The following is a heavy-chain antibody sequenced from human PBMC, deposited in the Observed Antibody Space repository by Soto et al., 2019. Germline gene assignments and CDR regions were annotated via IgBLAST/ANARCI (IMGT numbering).Heavy chain of an antibody. CDR3: ARDVSPGTSTLYLDAFDI. J-gene: IGHJ3*02. CDR1: GFSLGSYW. CDR2: IKKDGSRT. V-gene: IGHV3-7*05. D-gene: IGHD2-8*01. Sequence: EAQLVESGGGLVQPGGSLRLSCEASGFSLGSYWMTWVRQAPGKGLEWVANIKKDGSRTSYLDSVRGRFTISRDNVGKSLSLQMDSLRAEDTGLYFCARDVSPGTSTLYLDAFDIWGQGTMVTVSS.